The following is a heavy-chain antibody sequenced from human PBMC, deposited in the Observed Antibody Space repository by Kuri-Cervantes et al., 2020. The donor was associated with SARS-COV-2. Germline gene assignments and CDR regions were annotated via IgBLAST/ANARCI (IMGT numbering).Heavy chain of an antibody. V-gene: IGHV3-23*01. Sequence: ETLSLTCAASGFTFSSYAMSWVRQAPGKGLEWVSAISGSGGSTYCADSVKGRFTISRDNSKNTLYLQMNSPRAEDTAVYYCAKAWRGQWLASYYYYGMDVWGQGTTVTVSS. J-gene: IGHJ6*02. CDR3: AKAWRGQWLASYYYYGMDV. CDR1: GFTFSSYA. CDR2: ISGSGGST. D-gene: IGHD6-19*01.